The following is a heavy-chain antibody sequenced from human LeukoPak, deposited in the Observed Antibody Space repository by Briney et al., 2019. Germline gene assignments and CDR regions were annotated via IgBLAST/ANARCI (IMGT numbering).Heavy chain of an antibody. CDR2: ISAYNGNT. Sequence: ASVKVSCKASGCTFTSYGIIWVRQAPGQGLEWMGWISAYNGNTNSAQKLQGRVTMTTDTSTSTAYKELRSLRSDDTAVYYCARCLGVTPEDYYYYYYGMDVWGQGTTFTVSS. V-gene: IGHV1-18*01. CDR1: GCTFTSYG. D-gene: IGHD3-3*01. CDR3: ARCLGVTPEDYYYYYYGMDV. J-gene: IGHJ6*02.